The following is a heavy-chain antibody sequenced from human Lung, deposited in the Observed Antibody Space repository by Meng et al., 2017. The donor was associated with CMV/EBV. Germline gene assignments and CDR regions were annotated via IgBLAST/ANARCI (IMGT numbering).Heavy chain of an antibody. CDR3: VKDVDFYDSSGYSD. CDR2: ISWNGNHI. D-gene: IGHD3-22*01. V-gene: IGHV3-9*01. Sequence: SXAASGFNFDDYAMHWVRQGPGKGLGWVSGISWNGNHIGYADPVKGRFTVSRDTAKNSLYLQMNSLRPEDTALYYCVKDVDFYDSSGYSDWGQGTLVTVSS. CDR1: GFNFDDYA. J-gene: IGHJ4*02.